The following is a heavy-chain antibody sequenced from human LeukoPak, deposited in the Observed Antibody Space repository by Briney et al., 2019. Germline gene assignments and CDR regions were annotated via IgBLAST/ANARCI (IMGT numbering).Heavy chain of an antibody. CDR2: IHPYGFT. D-gene: IGHD3-9*01. V-gene: IGHV4-38-2*02. Sequence: SETLSLTCTVSGYSISSGYYWGWIRQPPGKGLEWIGEIHPYGFTNFNPSLKSRLSISVDTSKNQFYLKLTSVTAADTAVYYCSRGSDESKTGDSWGQGSLVTVSS. CDR1: GYSISSGYY. CDR3: SRGSDESKTGDS. J-gene: IGHJ4*02.